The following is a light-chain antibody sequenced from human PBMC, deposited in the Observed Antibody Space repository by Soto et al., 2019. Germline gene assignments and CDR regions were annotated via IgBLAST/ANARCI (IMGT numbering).Light chain of an antibody. J-gene: IGLJ1*01. CDR1: RSNIGAGYD. CDR2: GNS. V-gene: IGLV1-40*01. Sequence: QSVLTQPPSVSGTPVQRVTICCTGRRSNIGAGYDGHWYQQLPGTAPNRLSYGNSNRPSGVPDRFSGSKSGTSASLAITGLQAEDEADYYCQSYDSSLSGSYVFGTGTKVTVL. CDR3: QSYDSSLSGSYV.